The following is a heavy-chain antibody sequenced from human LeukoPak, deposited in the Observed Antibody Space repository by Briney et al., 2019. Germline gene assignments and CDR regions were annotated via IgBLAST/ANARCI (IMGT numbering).Heavy chain of an antibody. CDR3: ASNFFYDSSGYYENGAFDI. V-gene: IGHV1-18*01. D-gene: IGHD3-22*01. J-gene: IGHJ3*02. CDR2: ISAYNGNT. CDR1: GYTFTSYG. Sequence: ASVKVSCKASGYTFTSYGISWVRQAPGQGLEWMGWISAYNGNTNYAQKLQGRVTMTTDTSTSKAYMELRSLRSDDTAVYYCASNFFYDSSGYYENGAFDIWGQGTMVTVSS.